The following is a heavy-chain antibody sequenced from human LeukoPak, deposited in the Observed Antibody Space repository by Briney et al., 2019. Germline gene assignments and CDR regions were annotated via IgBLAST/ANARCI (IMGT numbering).Heavy chain of an antibody. CDR3: AGNARASSDY. CDR1: GGSFSGYY. CDR2: INHSGST. D-gene: IGHD2-2*01. V-gene: IGHV4-34*01. J-gene: IGHJ4*02. Sequence: SETLSLTCAVYGGSFSGYYRSWIRQPPGKGLEWIGEINHSGSTNYNPSLKSRDTISVDTSKNQFSLKLSSVTAADTAVYYCAGNARASSDYWGQGTLVTVSS.